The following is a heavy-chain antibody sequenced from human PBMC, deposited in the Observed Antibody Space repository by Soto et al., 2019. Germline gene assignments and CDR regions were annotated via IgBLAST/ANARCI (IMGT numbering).Heavy chain of an antibody. CDR2: IYYSGST. J-gene: IGHJ6*02. CDR1: GGSISTGGYY. Sequence: QVQLQESGPGLVKPSQTLSLTCTVSGGSISTGGYYWIWIRQHPGKGLEWIGYIYYSGSTYYNPSLKSRVTISVETSNNQFSLKLSSVTAAATAVYYCARDRVVPAAIGADVWGQGTTVTVSS. D-gene: IGHD2-2*01. V-gene: IGHV4-31*03. CDR3: ARDRVVPAAIGADV.